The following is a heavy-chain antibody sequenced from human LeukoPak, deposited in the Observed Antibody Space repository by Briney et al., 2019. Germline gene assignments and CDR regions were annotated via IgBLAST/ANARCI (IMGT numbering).Heavy chain of an antibody. J-gene: IGHJ3*02. Sequence: PPETLSLTCTVSGGSISSGGYYWSWIRQHPGKGLEWIGYIYYSGSTYYNPSLKSRVTISVDTSKNQFSLKLSSVTAADTAVYYCARVALDYDFWSGYSLDAFDIWGQGTMVTVSS. D-gene: IGHD3-3*01. CDR2: IYYSGST. V-gene: IGHV4-31*03. CDR1: GGSISSGGYY. CDR3: ARVALDYDFWSGYSLDAFDI.